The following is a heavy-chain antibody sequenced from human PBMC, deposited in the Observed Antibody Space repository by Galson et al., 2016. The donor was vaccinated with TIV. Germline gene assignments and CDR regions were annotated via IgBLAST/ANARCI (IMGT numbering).Heavy chain of an antibody. CDR1: GFTFSTFW. D-gene: IGHD4-17*01. CDR2: IKQDGSDK. V-gene: IGHV3-7*01. Sequence: SLRLSCAASGFTFSTFWMSWVRQAPGKGLEWVANIKQDGSDKNYVDSVKGRFTISRDHTKNSVFLQMSSLRAEDTAVYYCARDWDDYGAHSALDDWGQGTLVTVSS. CDR3: ARDWDDYGAHSALDD. J-gene: IGHJ4*02.